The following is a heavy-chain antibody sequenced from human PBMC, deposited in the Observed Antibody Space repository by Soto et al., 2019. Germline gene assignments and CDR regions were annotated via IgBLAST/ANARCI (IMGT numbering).Heavy chain of an antibody. CDR3: ARGRAGVSRFPDY. CDR2: IYWDDDK. V-gene: IGHV2-5*02. J-gene: IGHJ4*02. D-gene: IGHD3-3*01. Sequence: SGPTLVNPTQTLTLTCTFSGFSLSSTRVAVGWIRQPPGKALEWLALIYWDDDKRYSPFLRSRLTITKDTSKNQVVLTMSSMDPVDTATYYCARGRAGVSRFPDYWGQGTLVTVSS. CDR1: GFSLSSTRVA.